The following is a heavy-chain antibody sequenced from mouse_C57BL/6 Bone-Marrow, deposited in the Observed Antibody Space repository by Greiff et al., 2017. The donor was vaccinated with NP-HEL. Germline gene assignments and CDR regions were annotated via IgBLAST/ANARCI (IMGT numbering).Heavy chain of an antibody. CDR3: AREESNYLYYFDY. D-gene: IGHD2-5*01. J-gene: IGHJ2*01. Sequence: QVQLQQPGAELVKPGASVKMSCKASSYTFTSYWITWVKQRPGQGLEWIGDIYPGSGSTNYNEKFKSKATLTVDTSSSTAYMQLSSLTSEDSAVYYCAREESNYLYYFDYWGQGTTLTVSS. CDR1: SYTFTSYW. V-gene: IGHV1-55*01. CDR2: IYPGSGST.